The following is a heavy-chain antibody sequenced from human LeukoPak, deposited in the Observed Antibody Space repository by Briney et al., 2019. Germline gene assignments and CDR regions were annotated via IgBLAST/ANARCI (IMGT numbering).Heavy chain of an antibody. CDR1: GFAFRDYY. J-gene: IGHJ5*02. CDR3: ARGGWSRGWFDP. D-gene: IGHD6-19*01. V-gene: IGHV3-11*01. CDR2: ITMTGSVI. Sequence: GGSLRLSCAASGFAFRDYYMSWIRQAPGKGLEWISYITMTGSVIQYSDSVKGRFTTSRDNAKNSLYLQMNSLRAEDTAVYYCARGGWSRGWFDPWGQGTLVTVTS.